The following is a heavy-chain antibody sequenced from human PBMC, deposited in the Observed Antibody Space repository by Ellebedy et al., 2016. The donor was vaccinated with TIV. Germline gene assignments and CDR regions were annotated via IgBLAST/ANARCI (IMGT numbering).Heavy chain of an antibody. CDR3: TSYRRAFDI. V-gene: IGHV3-53*01. J-gene: IGHJ3*02. D-gene: IGHD3-16*01. CDR1: GFTVTGNY. Sequence: GESLKISCAASGFTVTGNYMSWVRQAPGKGLEWVSTIHSGGDTYYADSVKGRFTISRDNSKNTLYLQMNTLRAADTAVYYCTSYRRAFDIWGQGTMVSVSS. CDR2: IHSGGDT.